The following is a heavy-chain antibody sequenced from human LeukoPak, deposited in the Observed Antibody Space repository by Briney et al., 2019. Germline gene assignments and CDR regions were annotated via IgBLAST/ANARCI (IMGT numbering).Heavy chain of an antibody. CDR1: GFTVSSNY. CDR2: IYSGGST. D-gene: IGHD4-17*01. V-gene: IGHV3-66*01. CDR3: ARDRGDYGDSGFDY. J-gene: IGHJ4*02. Sequence: QPGGSLRLSCAASGFTVSSNYMSWVRQAPGKGLEWVSVIYSGGSTYYADSVKGRFTISRDNSKNTLYLQMNSLRAEDTAVCYCARDRGDYGDSGFDYWGQGTLVTVSS.